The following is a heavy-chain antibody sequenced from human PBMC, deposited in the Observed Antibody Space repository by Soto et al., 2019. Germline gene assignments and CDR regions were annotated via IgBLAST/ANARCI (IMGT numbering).Heavy chain of an antibody. Sequence: QVQLQQWGAGLLKPSETLSLTCAVYGGSFSGYQWSWIRQTPGKGLEWIGGINDSGDINYNPSRKSRVTILVDAAKKQTSLKLSSVTAADPAVYYCARGLILWFGELSRRGGYYYYMDVWGKGTTVTVSS. J-gene: IGHJ6*03. CDR3: ARGLILWFGELSRRGGYYYYMDV. CDR1: GGSFSGYQ. D-gene: IGHD3-10*01. CDR2: INDSGDI. V-gene: IGHV4-34*02.